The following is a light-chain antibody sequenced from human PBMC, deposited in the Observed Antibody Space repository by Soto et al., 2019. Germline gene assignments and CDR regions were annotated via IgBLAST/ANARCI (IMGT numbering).Light chain of an antibody. CDR3: QQYDDWPIT. Sequence: EVVMTQFPATLSVSPGGRATLSCRASQSLSTNLAWYQQRPGQAPRLLIHDASARATGIPGRFSGSGSGTEFTLTISSLQSEDVAVYYCQQYDDWPITFGQGTRLETK. V-gene: IGKV3-15*01. J-gene: IGKJ5*01. CDR2: DAS. CDR1: QSLSTN.